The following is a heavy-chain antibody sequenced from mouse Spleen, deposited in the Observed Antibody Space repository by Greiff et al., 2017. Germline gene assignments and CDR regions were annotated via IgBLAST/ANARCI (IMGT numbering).Heavy chain of an antibody. Sequence: VHLVESGPGLVAPSQSLSITCTVSGFSLTSYGVHWVRQPPGKGLEWLVVIWSDGSTTYNSALKSRLSISKDNSKSQVFLKMNSLQTDDTAMYYCAREASGYSYAMDYWGQGTSVTVSS. CDR3: AREASGYSYAMDY. V-gene: IGHV2-6*02. J-gene: IGHJ4*01. CDR2: IWSDGST. D-gene: IGHD3-1*01. CDR1: GFSLTSYG.